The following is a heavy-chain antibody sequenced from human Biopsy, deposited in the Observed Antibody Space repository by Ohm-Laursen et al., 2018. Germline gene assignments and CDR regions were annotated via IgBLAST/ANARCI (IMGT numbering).Heavy chain of an antibody. J-gene: IGHJ5*02. Sequence: GTLSLTCTVSDGSINSYYWAWIRQPPGKGLEWIGSIFYSGIIYYNPSLKSRVSISVDTSKNQFSQNLNSVTAADTAVYYCARHPTGFWFDPWGQGTLVIVSS. V-gene: IGHV4-39*01. CDR1: DGSINSYY. CDR3: ARHPTGFWFDP. CDR2: IFYSGII.